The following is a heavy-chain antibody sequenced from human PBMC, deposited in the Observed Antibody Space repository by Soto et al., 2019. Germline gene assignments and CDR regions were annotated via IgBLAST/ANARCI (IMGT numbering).Heavy chain of an antibody. J-gene: IGHJ4*02. D-gene: IGHD3-10*01. CDR3: ASGGPPIDY. CDR1: GYTFTNFG. V-gene: IGHV1-18*01. CDR2: ISAYNGNT. Sequence: QVQLVQSGAEVKKPGASVKVSCKASGYTFTNFGISWVRQAPGQGLEWMGWISAYNGNTNYAQNFQGRVTMTTDTSTSTVYMELRSLRSDDAALYYCASGGPPIDYWGQGTLVTVSS.